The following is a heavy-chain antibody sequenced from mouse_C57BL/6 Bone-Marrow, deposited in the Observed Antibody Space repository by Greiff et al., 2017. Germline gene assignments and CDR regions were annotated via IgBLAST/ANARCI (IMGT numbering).Heavy chain of an antibody. V-gene: IGHV5-6*02. Sequence: DVMLVESGGDLVKPGGSLKLSCAASGFTFSSYGMSWVRQTPDQRLEWVATISSGGSYTYYPDSVKGRFTISRDNAKNTLYLQMSSLKSEDTAMYYCARLYYGSSYGYWGQGTTRTVSS. CDR2: ISSGGSYT. CDR3: ARLYYGSSYGY. CDR1: GFTFSSYG. J-gene: IGHJ2*01. D-gene: IGHD1-1*01.